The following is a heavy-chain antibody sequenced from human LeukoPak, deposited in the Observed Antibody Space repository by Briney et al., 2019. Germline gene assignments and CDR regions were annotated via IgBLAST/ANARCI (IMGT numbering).Heavy chain of an antibody. CDR2: MNPNSGNT. Sequence: ASVRVSCKASGYTFTSYDINWVRQATGQGLEWMGWMNPNSGNTGYAQKFQGRVTMTRNTSISTAYMELSRLRSDDTAVYYCARDGTGPHYYYGMDVWGQGTTVTVSS. V-gene: IGHV1-8*01. CDR1: GYTFTSYD. J-gene: IGHJ6*02. D-gene: IGHD3-10*01. CDR3: ARDGTGPHYYYGMDV.